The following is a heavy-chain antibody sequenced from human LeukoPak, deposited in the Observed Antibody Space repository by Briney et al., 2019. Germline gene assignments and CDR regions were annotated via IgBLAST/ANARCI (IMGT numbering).Heavy chain of an antibody. J-gene: IGHJ1*01. V-gene: IGHV4-34*01. CDR2: INHSGST. Sequence: PSETLSLTCAVYGGSFSGYYWSWIRQPPGKGLEWIGEINHSGSTNYNPSLKSRVTISLDTSKNQFSLKLSSVTAADTAVYYCAREGTTVTTWGVVEYFQHWGQGTLVTVSS. D-gene: IGHD4-17*01. CDR1: GGSFSGYY. CDR3: AREGTTVTTWGVVEYFQH.